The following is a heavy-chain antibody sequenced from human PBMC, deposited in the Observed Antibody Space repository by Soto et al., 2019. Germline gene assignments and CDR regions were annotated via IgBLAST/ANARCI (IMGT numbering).Heavy chain of an antibody. D-gene: IGHD3-3*01. Sequence: SETLSLTCTVSGGSISSSSYYWGWIRQPPGKGLEWIGSIYYSGSTYYNPSLKSRVTISVDTSKNQFSLKLSSVTAADTAVYYCASQRLRRFLEWSKSGWFDPWGQGTLVTVSS. V-gene: IGHV4-39*01. J-gene: IGHJ5*02. CDR3: ASQRLRRFLEWSKSGWFDP. CDR1: GGSISSSSYY. CDR2: IYYSGST.